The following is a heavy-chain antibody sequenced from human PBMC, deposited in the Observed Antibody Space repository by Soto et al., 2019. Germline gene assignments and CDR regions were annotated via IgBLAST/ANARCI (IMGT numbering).Heavy chain of an antibody. CDR3: ARVEGSSSWLFDY. Sequence: GGSLRLSCAASGFTFSSYAMHWVRQAPGKGLEWVAVISYDGSNKYYADSVKGRFTISRDNSKNTLYLQMNSLRAEDTAVYYCARVEGSSSWLFDYWGQGTLVTVSS. V-gene: IGHV3-30-3*01. D-gene: IGHD6-13*01. CDR1: GFTFSSYA. J-gene: IGHJ4*02. CDR2: ISYDGSNK.